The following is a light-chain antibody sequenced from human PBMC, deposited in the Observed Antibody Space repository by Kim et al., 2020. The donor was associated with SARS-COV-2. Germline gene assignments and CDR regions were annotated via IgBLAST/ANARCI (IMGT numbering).Light chain of an antibody. CDR1: QSVGSSL. CDR3: QQYGSSPYS. Sequence: LSAGERPTLSCRASQSVGSSLLAWYQQKPGQAPRLLIYEAFKRVAGIPDRFSGSGSGTDFTLTISRPEPEDFAMYYCQQYGSSPYSFGQGTKLEIK. V-gene: IGKV3-20*01. J-gene: IGKJ2*03. CDR2: EAF.